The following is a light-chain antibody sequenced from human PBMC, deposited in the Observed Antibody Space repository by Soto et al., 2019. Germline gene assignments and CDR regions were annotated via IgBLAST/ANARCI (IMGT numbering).Light chain of an antibody. CDR3: MPRA. CDR1: QSLLHSNGYNY. Sequence: DIVMTQSPLSLPVTPGEPASISCRSSQSLLHSNGYNYLDWYLQKPGQSPQLLIYLGSNRSSGVPDRFSGSGSGTDFTLKISRVEAEDVGVYYCMPRAFGQGTKVDIK. V-gene: IGKV2-28*01. J-gene: IGKJ1*01. CDR2: LGS.